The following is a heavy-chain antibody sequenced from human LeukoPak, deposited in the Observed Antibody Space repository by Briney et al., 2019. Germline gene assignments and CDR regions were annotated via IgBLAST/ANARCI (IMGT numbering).Heavy chain of an antibody. CDR1: GSSISSSSYY. CDR3: ARDPLWVQLWSYFDY. CDR2: IYYSGST. Sequence: SETLSLTCTVSGSSISSSSYYWGWIRQPPGKGLEWIGSIYYSGSTYYNPSLKSRVTISVDTSKNQFSLKLSSVTAADTAVYYCARDPLWVQLWSYFDYWGQGTLVTVSS. V-gene: IGHV4-39*02. D-gene: IGHD5-18*01. J-gene: IGHJ4*02.